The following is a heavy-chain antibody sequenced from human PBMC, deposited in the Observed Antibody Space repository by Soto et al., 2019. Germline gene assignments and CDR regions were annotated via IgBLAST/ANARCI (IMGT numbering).Heavy chain of an antibody. CDR3: AREGDYFWGVYLYPGVTPFDSNSYRAV. V-gene: IGHV1-8*01. CDR1: GYTFTSYD. D-gene: IGHD3-16*02. Sequence: ASVKVSCKASGYTFTSYDINWVRQATGQGLEWMGWMNPNSGNTGYAQKFQGRVTMTRNTSISTAYMELSSLRSEDTAVYYCAREGDYFWGVYLYPGVTPFDSNSYRAVGGKGPRLT. J-gene: IGHJ6*03. CDR2: MNPNSGNT.